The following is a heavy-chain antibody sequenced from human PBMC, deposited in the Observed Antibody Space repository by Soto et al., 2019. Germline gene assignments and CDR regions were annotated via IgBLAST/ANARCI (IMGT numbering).Heavy chain of an antibody. CDR2: IYYSGYT. J-gene: IGHJ4*02. CDR1: SASIEGPYYY. D-gene: IGHD6-13*01. Sequence: SETLSLTCTICSASIEGPYYYWGWIRKPPGKGLQWIGNIYYSGYTHYNPSLKSRVAISVDTSKSQFSLNLSSVTAADTAVYYCARRIASTGVYFDFWGQGTLVTVS. V-gene: IGHV4-39*01. CDR3: ARRIASTGVYFDF.